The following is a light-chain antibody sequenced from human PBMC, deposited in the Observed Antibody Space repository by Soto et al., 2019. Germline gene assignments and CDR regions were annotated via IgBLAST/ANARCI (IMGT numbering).Light chain of an antibody. CDR2: GAS. CDR1: QSVSSNF. CDR3: QQYGSSPRT. V-gene: IGKV3-20*01. J-gene: IGKJ1*01. Sequence: EIVLTQSPGTLSLSPGERATLSCRASQSVSSNFLAWYQQKPGQAPRLLIYGASNRATGIPDRFSDSGSGTDFTLTISRLEPEDFAVYYCQQYGSSPRTFGQGTKVEIK.